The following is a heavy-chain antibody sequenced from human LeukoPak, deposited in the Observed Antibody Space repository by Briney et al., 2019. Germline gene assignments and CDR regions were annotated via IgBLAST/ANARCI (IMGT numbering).Heavy chain of an antibody. Sequence: VASVKVSCNTSGHSFTTYDINWVRRAPGQGLEWLGWISVNSGATKNAQNIQGRVSLTTDTSTNTAYLDLRSLRSDDMAVYYCARGKKYTGLDFWGLGTLVTVSS. J-gene: IGHJ1*01. V-gene: IGHV1-18*03. CDR2: ISVNSGAT. CDR1: GHSFTTYD. CDR3: ARGKKYTGLDF. D-gene: IGHD3/OR15-3a*01.